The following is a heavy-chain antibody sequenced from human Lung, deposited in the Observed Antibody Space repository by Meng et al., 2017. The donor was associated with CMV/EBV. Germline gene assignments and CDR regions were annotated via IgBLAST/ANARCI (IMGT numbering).Heavy chain of an antibody. CDR2: VSHSGSP. D-gene: IGHD5-24*01. J-gene: IGHJ6*02. CDR1: DYSISSGHY. V-gene: IGHV4-38-2*02. Sequence: SXTLSLXCTVSDYSISSGHYWGWIRQPPGKGLEWIGSVSHSGSPYYNPSLMRRATTSFDTSKNQFSLKLRSVTAADTAVYYCAREMATIYWWGNAMDVWGHGXTVTVSS. CDR3: AREMATIYWWGNAMDV.